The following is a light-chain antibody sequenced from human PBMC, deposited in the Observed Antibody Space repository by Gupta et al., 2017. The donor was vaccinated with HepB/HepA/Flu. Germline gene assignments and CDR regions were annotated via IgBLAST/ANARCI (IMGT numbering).Light chain of an antibody. CDR3: AAWDDSLHAV. V-gene: IGLV1-47*01. Sequence: QSVLTQPPSASGTPGQRVTISCSGSTSNIANNYVYWYQHLPGAAPKLRMSMTYRRPSGVPDRCSGSKSGNSDSLAISGLRAEDEGDDDCAAWDDSLHAVFGGGTKLTVL. J-gene: IGLJ2*01. CDR2: MTY. CDR1: TSNIANNY.